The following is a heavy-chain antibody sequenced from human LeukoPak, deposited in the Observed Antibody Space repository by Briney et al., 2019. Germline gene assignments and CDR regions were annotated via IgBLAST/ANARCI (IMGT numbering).Heavy chain of an antibody. CDR2: IRQDGSGT. J-gene: IGHJ4*02. CDR3: AREVHRAAGVDY. Sequence: GGSLRLSCAASGFTFSSYWMSWVRQAPGEGLEWVANIRQDGSGTYYVDSVKGRFTISRDNGKDSVYLQMSSLRAEDTAVYDCAREVHRAAGVDYWGQGTLVTVSS. D-gene: IGHD6-13*01. V-gene: IGHV3-7*01. CDR1: GFTFSSYW.